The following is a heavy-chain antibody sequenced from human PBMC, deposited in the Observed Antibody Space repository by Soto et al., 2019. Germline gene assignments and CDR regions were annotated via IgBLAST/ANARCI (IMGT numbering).Heavy chain of an antibody. V-gene: IGHV1-18*01. J-gene: IGHJ4*01. CDR1: GYTFTSYG. Sequence: GSPVKVSRKASGYTFTSYGISRVRQGPGQGVDGIGCISPYNGNTNYAQKLQGRVTMNTDTATCTAYMEMRSRRSDYTDVYYCAKSGHHGNLVVVPAAILVDYWG. CDR2: ISPYNGNT. D-gene: IGHD2-2*02. CDR3: AKSGHHGNLVVVPAAILVDY.